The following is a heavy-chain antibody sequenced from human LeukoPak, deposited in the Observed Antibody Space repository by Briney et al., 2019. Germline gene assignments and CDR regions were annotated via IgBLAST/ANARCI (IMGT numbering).Heavy chain of an antibody. Sequence: GWSLTLSCTASGLTFGDYAMSWVRQAPGKGLEWVGFISSKAFRGRTQYAASVKGRFTISRDDSKSIAYLQVNSLKTEDTAGYYCTSVYDSSSYYHSGVDYWGQGTLVTVSS. CDR1: GLTFGDYA. J-gene: IGHJ4*02. V-gene: IGHV3-49*04. CDR2: ISSKAFRGRT. D-gene: IGHD3-22*01. CDR3: TSVYDSSSYYHSGVDY.